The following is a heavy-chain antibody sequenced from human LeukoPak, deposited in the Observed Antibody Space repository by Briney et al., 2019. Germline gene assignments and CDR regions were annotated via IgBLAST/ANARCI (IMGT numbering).Heavy chain of an antibody. Sequence: QTGGSLRLSCAASGFTFSSYEMNWVRQAPGKGLEWLSYISGNGGVIQYADSVKGRFTISRDNAKNLLYLQMDSLRVEDTAIYYCARDPRTVRIWGQGTLVTVSS. CDR3: ARDPRTVRI. CDR1: GFTFSSYE. V-gene: IGHV3-48*03. J-gene: IGHJ4*02. CDR2: ISGNGGVI. D-gene: IGHD1-1*01.